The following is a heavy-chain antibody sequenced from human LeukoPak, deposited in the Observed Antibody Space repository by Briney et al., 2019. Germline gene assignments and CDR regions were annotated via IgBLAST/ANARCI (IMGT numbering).Heavy chain of an antibody. V-gene: IGHV4-39*01. D-gene: IGHD3-10*01. CDR1: GGSISSSSYY. J-gene: IGHJ4*02. Sequence: SETLSLTCTVSGGSISSSSYYWGWIRQPPGKGLEWIGSIYYSGSTYYNPSLKSRVTISVDTSKNQFSLKLSSVTAADTAVYYCARRDYYASGLDYWGQGTLVTVSS. CDR2: IYYSGST. CDR3: ARRDYYASGLDY.